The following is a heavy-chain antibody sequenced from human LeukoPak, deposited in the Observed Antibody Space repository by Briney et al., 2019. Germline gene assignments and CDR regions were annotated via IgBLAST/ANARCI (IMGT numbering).Heavy chain of an antibody. CDR2: IWYDGSNK. Sequence: GGSLRLSCAASGFTFSSYGMHWVRQAPGKGLEWVAVIWYDGSNKYYADSVKGRFTISRDNSKNTLYLQMNSLRAEDTAVYYCARDLIVVVPAANPHDAYYYYYGMDVWGQGTTVTVSS. V-gene: IGHV3-33*08. D-gene: IGHD2-2*01. J-gene: IGHJ6*02. CDR3: ARDLIVVVPAANPHDAYYYYYGMDV. CDR1: GFTFSSYG.